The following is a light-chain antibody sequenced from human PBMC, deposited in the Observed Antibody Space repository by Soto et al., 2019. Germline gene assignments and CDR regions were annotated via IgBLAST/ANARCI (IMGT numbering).Light chain of an antibody. CDR1: QSVSSRS. J-gene: IGKJ5*01. V-gene: IGKV3-20*01. CDR2: GAS. CDR3: QQYNNWFSIT. Sequence: EIVLTQSPGTLSLSPGERATLSCRASQSVSSRSLAWYQQKPGQAPRLLIYGASNRATGIPDRFSGSGSGTDFTLTISRLEPEDFAMYYCQQYNNWFSITFGQGTRLEIK.